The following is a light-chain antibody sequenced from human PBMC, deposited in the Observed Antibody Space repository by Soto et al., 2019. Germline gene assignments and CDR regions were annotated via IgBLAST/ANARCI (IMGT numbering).Light chain of an antibody. V-gene: IGLV2-23*01. Sequence: QSVLTQPASVSGCPGQSITISCTGTSSDVGSYNLVSWYQQHPGKAPKLMIYEGSKRPSGVSNRFSCSKSGNTASLTISGLQAEDEADYYCCSYAGSSTWVVGGGAKLTV. CDR2: EGS. CDR1: SSDVGSYNL. CDR3: CSYAGSSTWV. J-gene: IGLJ3*02.